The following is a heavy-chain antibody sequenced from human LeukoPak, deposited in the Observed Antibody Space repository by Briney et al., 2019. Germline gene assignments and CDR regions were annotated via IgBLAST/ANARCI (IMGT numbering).Heavy chain of an antibody. D-gene: IGHD6-13*01. J-gene: IGHJ4*02. Sequence: GGSLRLSCAASGFTFSSYAMSWVRQAPGKGLEWVSDISGSGGSTYYADSVKGRFTISRDNYKNTLYLKMNSLRGEDTAVYYWGKEGTPGGDQRSSSWYRGYYFDYWGQGTLVTVSS. CDR3: GKEGTPGGDQRSSSWYRGYYFDY. CDR1: GFTFSSYA. V-gene: IGHV3-23*01. CDR2: ISGSGGST.